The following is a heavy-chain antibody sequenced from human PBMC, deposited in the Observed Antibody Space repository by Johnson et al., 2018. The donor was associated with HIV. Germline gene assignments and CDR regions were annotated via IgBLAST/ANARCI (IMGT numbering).Heavy chain of an antibody. V-gene: IGHV3-30*18. CDR2: VSYDGSYK. CDR1: GFTFSNYG. Sequence: QVQLVETGGGLIQPGGSLRLSCAASGFTFSNYGMHWVRQAPGKGLEWVAVVSYDGSYKDYADSVKGRFTISRDNSKNTLYLQMNSLRTEDTAVYYCAKEYFDIWGQGTMVTVSS. CDR3: AKEYFDI. J-gene: IGHJ3*02.